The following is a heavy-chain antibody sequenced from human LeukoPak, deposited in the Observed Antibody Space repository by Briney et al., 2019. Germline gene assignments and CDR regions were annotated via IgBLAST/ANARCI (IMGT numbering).Heavy chain of an antibody. Sequence: ASVKASCKVSGYTLTELSMHWVRQAPGKGLEWMGGFDPEDGETIYAQKFQGRVTMTEDTSTDTAYMELSRLTSDDTAVYYCARGASYGSGPNWFDPWGQGTLVTVSS. CDR3: ARGASYGSGPNWFDP. D-gene: IGHD3-10*01. CDR2: FDPEDGET. J-gene: IGHJ5*02. CDR1: GYTLTELS. V-gene: IGHV1-24*01.